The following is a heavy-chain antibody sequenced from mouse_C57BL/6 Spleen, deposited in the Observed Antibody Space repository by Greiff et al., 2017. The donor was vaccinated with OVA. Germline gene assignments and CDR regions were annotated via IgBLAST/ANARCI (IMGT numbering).Heavy chain of an antibody. CDR1: GYTFTSYW. Sequence: QVQLQQPGAELVMPGASVKLSCKASGYTFTSYWMHWVKQRPGQGLEWIGEIDPSDSYTNYNQKFKGKSTLTVDKSSSTAYMQLSSLTSEDSAVYYCARGDYYGSSYGYWGRGTTLTVSS. V-gene: IGHV1-69*01. CDR3: ARGDYYGSSYGY. J-gene: IGHJ2*01. CDR2: IDPSDSYT. D-gene: IGHD1-1*01.